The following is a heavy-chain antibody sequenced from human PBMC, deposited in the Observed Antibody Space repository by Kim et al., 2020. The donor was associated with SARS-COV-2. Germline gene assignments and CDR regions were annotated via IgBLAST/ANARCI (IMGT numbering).Heavy chain of an antibody. Sequence: SETLSLTCTVSGGSISSYYWSWIRQPPGKGLEWIGYIYYSGSTNYNPSLKSRVTISVDTSKNQFSLKLNSVPAADTAVYYCARVPYGSGRIDYWGQGTLVTVSS. CDR2: IYYSGST. CDR1: GGSISSYY. D-gene: IGHD3-10*01. J-gene: IGHJ4*02. CDR3: ARVPYGSGRIDY. V-gene: IGHV4-59*13.